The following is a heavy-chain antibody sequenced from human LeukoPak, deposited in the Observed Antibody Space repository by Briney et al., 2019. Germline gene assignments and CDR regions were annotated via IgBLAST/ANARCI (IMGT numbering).Heavy chain of an antibody. D-gene: IGHD6-6*01. CDR3: ARERAARHAFDI. CDR1: GYTFTGYY. V-gene: IGHV1-2*02. CDR2: INPNSGGT. J-gene: IGHJ3*02. Sequence: ASVKISCKASGYTFTGYYMHWVRQAPGQGLEWMGWINPNSGGTNYAQKFQGRVTMTRDTSISTAYMELSRLRSDDTAVYYCARERAARHAFDIWGQGTMVTVSS.